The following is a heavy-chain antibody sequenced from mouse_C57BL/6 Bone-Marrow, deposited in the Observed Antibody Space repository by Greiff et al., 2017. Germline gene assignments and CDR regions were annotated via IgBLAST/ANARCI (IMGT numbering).Heavy chain of an antibody. CDR2: INPGSGGT. J-gene: IGHJ3*01. D-gene: IGHD4-1*01. CDR1: GYAFTNYL. V-gene: IGHV1-54*01. CDR3: ARSKNWDSWFAY. Sequence: QVQLQQSGAELVRPGTSVKVSCKASGYAFTNYLIEWVKQRPGQGLEWIGVINPGSGGTNYNEKFKGTATLTADKASSTAYMQLRSLTSEDSAVYFCARSKNWDSWFAYWGQGTLVTVSA.